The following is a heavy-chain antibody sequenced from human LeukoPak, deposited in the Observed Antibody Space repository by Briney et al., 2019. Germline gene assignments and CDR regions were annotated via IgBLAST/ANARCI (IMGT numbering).Heavy chain of an antibody. Sequence: PGGSLRLSCAASGFILTNYAMTWVRQAPGQGLEWVSGITGSGGNTYYADSVKGRFTISRDNSKNTLYLQMDGLRVEDTAVYYCAKVDSRQSRSAFDIWGQGTLVTVSS. V-gene: IGHV3-23*01. CDR3: AKVDSRQSRSAFDI. CDR2: ITGSGGNT. J-gene: IGHJ3*02. CDR1: GFILTNYA.